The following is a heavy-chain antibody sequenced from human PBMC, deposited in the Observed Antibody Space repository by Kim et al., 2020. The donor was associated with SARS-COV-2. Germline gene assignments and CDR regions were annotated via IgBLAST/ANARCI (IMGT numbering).Heavy chain of an antibody. CDR3: ATNLRGYNFDY. V-gene: IGHV4-61*02. CDR2: IYTSGST. D-gene: IGHD5-12*01. J-gene: IGHJ4*02. Sequence: SETLSLTCTVSGGSISSGSYYWSWIRQPAGKGLEWIGRIYTSGSTNYNPSLKSRVTISVDTSKNQFSLKLSSVTAADTAVYYCATNLRGYNFDYWGQGTLVTVSS. CDR1: GGSISSGSYY.